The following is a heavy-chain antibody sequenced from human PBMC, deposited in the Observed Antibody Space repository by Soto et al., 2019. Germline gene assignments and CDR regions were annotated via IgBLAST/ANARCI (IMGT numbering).Heavy chain of an antibody. V-gene: IGHV4-59*01. CDR1: GGSISSYY. J-gene: IGHJ4*02. Sequence: SEALSLTCTVSGGSISSYYWSWIRQPPGKGLEWIGYIYYSGSTNYNPSLKSRVTISVDTSKNQFSLKLSSVTAADTAVYYCARDRDGYNFAYFDYWGQGTLVTVSS. D-gene: IGHD5-12*01. CDR3: ARDRDGYNFAYFDY. CDR2: IYYSGST.